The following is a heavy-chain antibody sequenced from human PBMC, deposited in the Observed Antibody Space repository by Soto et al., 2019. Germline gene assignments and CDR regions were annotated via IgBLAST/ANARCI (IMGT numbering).Heavy chain of an antibody. D-gene: IGHD3-10*01. J-gene: IGHJ6*02. V-gene: IGHV5-51*01. CDR1: GYSFLNYW. CDR2: IYPSDSET. CDR3: ARRFPYYYGSGRVNYGMDV. Sequence: GESLKISCKGSGYSFLNYWIGWVRQMPGKDLEWMGIIYPSDSETRYSPSFQGHVTISADKSISTAYLQWSSLKASDTAMYYCARRFPYYYGSGRVNYGMDVWGQGTTVTVSS.